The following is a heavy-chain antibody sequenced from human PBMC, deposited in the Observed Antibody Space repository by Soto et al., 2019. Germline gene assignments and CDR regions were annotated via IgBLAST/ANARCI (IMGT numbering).Heavy chain of an antibody. D-gene: IGHD3-22*01. CDR3: ARHKTTMLTVVSGFDP. Sequence: PSETLSLTCTVSGDSITRSNFYWGWIRQPPGKGLEWLGSIFYSGSTFYNPALKSRVTFSVDTSKNHFSLKLSSVTAADTAVYYCARHKTTMLTVVSGFDPWGQGTRVTVSS. CDR2: IFYSGST. CDR1: GDSITRSNFY. J-gene: IGHJ5*02. V-gene: IGHV4-39*02.